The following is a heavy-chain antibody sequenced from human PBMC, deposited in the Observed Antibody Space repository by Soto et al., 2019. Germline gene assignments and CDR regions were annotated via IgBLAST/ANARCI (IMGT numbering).Heavy chain of an antibody. CDR1: GFTFSTSV. V-gene: IGHV3-30-3*01. J-gene: IGHJ4*02. D-gene: IGHD3-22*01. CDR3: AREEFEDGRGHFDY. CDR2: ISYGGVNK. Sequence: QVQLVESGGGVVQPGGSLRLSCAASGFTFSTSVMHWVPQAPGKGLEWMAIISYGGVNKYYADSVKGRFTISRDISESTLYLQMNSLRTEDTAVYYCAREEFEDGRGHFDYWGQGTLVSVSS.